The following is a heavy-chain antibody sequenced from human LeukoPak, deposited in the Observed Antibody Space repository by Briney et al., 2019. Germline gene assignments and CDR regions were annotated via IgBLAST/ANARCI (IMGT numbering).Heavy chain of an antibody. J-gene: IGHJ4*02. CDR3: ARGSPGPTGYYFDY. CDR1: GFTFSSYD. V-gene: IGHV3-13*01. CDR2: IGTADDT. Sequence: PGGSLRLSCAASGFTFSSYDMHWVRQATGKGLEWVSAIGTADDTYYPGSVKGRFTISRENAKNSLYLQMNSLRAGDTAVYYCARGSPGPTGYYFDYWGQGTLVTVSS.